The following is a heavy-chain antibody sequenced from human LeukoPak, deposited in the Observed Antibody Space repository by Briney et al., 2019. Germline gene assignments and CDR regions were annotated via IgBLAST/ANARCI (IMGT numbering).Heavy chain of an antibody. CDR3: ARELYHFDR. CDR2: VFFTEGT. Sequence: SETLSLTCSVSGGSIRNHHWTWIRQSPGKGLEWIGHVFFTEGTNYSPSLRGRITISADRSKNQIYLKLGSVTAADAAVYYCARELYHFDRWGQGALVTVSS. J-gene: IGHJ4*02. V-gene: IGHV4-59*11. CDR1: GGSIRNHH. D-gene: IGHD2-8*01.